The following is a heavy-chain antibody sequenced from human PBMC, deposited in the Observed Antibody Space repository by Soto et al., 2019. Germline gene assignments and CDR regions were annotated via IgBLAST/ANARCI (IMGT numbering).Heavy chain of an antibody. CDR3: ARWGTTGGLDV. V-gene: IGHV3-30*19. Sequence: QVQLVESGGGVVQPGTSLRVSCVGSGFTFRSYVIHWVRQAPGKGLEWVALTSYDGSDKYYGDSVRGRFTISRDNSRNTVDLQMDSVRHEDTALYYCARWGTTGGLDVWGQGTLVSVSS. CDR2: TSYDGSDK. D-gene: IGHD3-16*01. J-gene: IGHJ1*01. CDR1: GFTFRSYV.